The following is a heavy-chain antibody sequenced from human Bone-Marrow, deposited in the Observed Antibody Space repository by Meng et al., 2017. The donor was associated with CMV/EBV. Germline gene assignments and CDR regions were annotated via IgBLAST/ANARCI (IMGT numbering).Heavy chain of an antibody. CDR1: VFTFSSYA. V-gene: IGHV3-30*04. D-gene: IGHD6-19*01. Sequence: GKSLSISCADSVFTFSSYAMHWVRQAPGKGLEWVAVISYDGSNKYYADSVKGRFTISRDNSKNTLYLQMNSLRAEDTAVYYCARDQVGGSGFRYYYYGMDVWGQGTTVTVSS. CDR2: ISYDGSNK. CDR3: ARDQVGGSGFRYYYYGMDV. J-gene: IGHJ6*02.